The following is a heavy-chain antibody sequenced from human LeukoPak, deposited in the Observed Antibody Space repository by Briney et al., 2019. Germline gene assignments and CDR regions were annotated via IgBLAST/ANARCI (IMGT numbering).Heavy chain of an antibody. D-gene: IGHD3-16*01. CDR1: GFTFNSYW. CDR2: INSDGSST. V-gene: IGHV3-74*01. CDR3: ARDLPYTNLYAMDV. J-gene: IGHJ6*02. Sequence: GGSLRLSCEASGFTFNSYWMYWVRQAPGKGLVWVSRINSDGSSTSYADSVKGRFTISRDNAKNTLYLQMISLRAEDTAVYYCARDLPYTNLYAMDVWGQGTTVTVSS.